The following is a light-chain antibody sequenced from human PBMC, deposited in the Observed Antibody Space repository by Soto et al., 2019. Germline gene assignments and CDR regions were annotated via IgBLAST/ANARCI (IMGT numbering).Light chain of an antibody. J-gene: IGKJ2*01. CDR2: GAS. Sequence: EIVLTQSPGTLSLSPGERATLSCRASQSVSSSHLAWYQQNPGQAPRLLIYGASSRPTRIPDRFSGSGSGTDFTLTISSLEPEDFAVYYCQQYDSSPHTFGQGTKLEIK. V-gene: IGKV3-20*01. CDR1: QSVSSSH. CDR3: QQYDSSPHT.